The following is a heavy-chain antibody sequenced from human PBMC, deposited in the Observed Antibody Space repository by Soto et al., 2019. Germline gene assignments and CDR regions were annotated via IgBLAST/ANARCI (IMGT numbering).Heavy chain of an antibody. CDR2: IGSSSSYT. CDR1: GFTFSDYY. V-gene: IGHV3-11*05. CDR3: ARDADILTGSDAFDI. Sequence: QVQLVESGGGLVKPGGSLRLYCAASGFTFSDYYMSWIRQAPGKGLEWVSYIGSSSSYTNYADSVKGRFTISRDNAKNSLYLQMNSLRAEDTAVYYCARDADILTGSDAFDIWGQGTMVTVSS. J-gene: IGHJ3*02. D-gene: IGHD3-9*01.